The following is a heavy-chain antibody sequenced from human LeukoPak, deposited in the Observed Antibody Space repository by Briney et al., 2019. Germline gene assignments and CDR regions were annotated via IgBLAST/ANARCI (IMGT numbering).Heavy chain of an antibody. CDR3: ASKIAAAGRLFDY. CDR1: GFTFSSYS. V-gene: IGHV3-21*01. D-gene: IGHD6-13*01. CDR2: ISSSSSYI. Sequence: GGSLRLSRAASGFTFSSYSMNWVRQAPGKGLEWVSSISSSSSYIYYADSVKGRFTISRDNAKNSLYLQMNSLRAEDTAVYYCASKIAAAGRLFDYWGQGTLVTVSS. J-gene: IGHJ4*02.